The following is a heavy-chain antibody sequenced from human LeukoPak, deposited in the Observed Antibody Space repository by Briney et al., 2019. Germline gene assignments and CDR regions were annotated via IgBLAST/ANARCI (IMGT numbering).Heavy chain of an antibody. Sequence: SETLSLTCTVSGYSISSGYYWGWIRQPPGKGLEWIGSIYHSGSTYYNPSLKSRVTISVDTSKNQFSLKLSSVTAADTAVYYCARDSSFIVPAAIFDYWGQGTLVTVSS. CDR1: GYSISSGYY. V-gene: IGHV4-38-2*02. J-gene: IGHJ4*02. CDR3: ARDSSFIVPAAIFDY. D-gene: IGHD2-2*01. CDR2: IYHSGST.